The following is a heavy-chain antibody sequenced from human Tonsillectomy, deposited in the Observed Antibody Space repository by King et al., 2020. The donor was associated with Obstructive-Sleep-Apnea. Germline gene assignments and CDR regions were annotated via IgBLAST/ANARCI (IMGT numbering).Heavy chain of an antibody. CDR1: GGSMSGNDYY. J-gene: IGHJ5*02. CDR3: VRRRITSGPPNWFDP. CDR2: IYNSGRT. Sequence: QLQESGPGLVKPSQTLSLTCTVSGGSMSGNDYYWSWIRQHPGKDLEWIGYIYNSGRTDYNPSLKGRVTMSGDTSKNQFSLNLRTVTAADTAVYYCVRRRITSGPPNWFDPWGQGALVTVSS. V-gene: IGHV4-31*03.